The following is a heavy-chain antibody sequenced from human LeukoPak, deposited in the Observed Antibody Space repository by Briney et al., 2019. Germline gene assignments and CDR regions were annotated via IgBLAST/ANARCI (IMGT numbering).Heavy chain of an antibody. CDR1: GFTFSSYA. CDR2: ISGSGGST. Sequence: GGSLRLSCAASGFTFSSYAMSWVRQAPGKGLEWVSAISGSGGSTYYADSVKGRFTISRDNSKNTLYLQMNSLRAEDTAVYYCAKIKGGQLGTAADYWGQGTLVTVSS. V-gene: IGHV3-23*01. CDR3: AKIKGGQLGTAADY. D-gene: IGHD6-6*01. J-gene: IGHJ4*02.